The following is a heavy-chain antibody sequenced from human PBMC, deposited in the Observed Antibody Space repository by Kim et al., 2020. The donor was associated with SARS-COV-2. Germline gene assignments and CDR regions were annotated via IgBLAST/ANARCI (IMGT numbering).Heavy chain of an antibody. J-gene: IGHJ4*02. CDR3: AIGGRYSSSWSGGY. D-gene: IGHD6-13*01. V-gene: IGHV3-30*02. Sequence: AASVKSRFTLSRDISKNTLYLQMNSLRPEDTAVYYCAIGGRYSSSWSGGYWGQGTLVTVSS.